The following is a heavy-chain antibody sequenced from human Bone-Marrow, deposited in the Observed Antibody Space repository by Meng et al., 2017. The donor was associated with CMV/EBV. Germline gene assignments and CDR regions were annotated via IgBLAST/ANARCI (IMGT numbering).Heavy chain of an antibody. V-gene: IGHV1-69*10. J-gene: IGHJ6*02. CDR3: ARERIPGDPDNNYGMDG. CDR2: IIPILGIA. Sequence: SVKVSCKASGCTFSSYAISWVRQAPGQGLEWMGGIIPILGIANYAQKFQGRVTITADKSTSTAYMELSSLRSEDTVVYYGARERIPGDPDNNYGMDGWGQGTTVTVSS. CDR1: GCTFSSYA. D-gene: IGHD3-10*01.